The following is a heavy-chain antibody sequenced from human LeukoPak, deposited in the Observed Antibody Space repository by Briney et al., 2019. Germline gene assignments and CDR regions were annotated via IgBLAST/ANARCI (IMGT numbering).Heavy chain of an antibody. D-gene: IGHD6-13*01. V-gene: IGHV1-18*01. J-gene: IGHJ6*03. CDR2: ISAYNGNT. Sequence: ASVKVSCKASGYTFTSYGISWVRQAPGQGLERMGRISAYNGNTNYAQKLQGRVTMTTDTSTSTAYMELRSLRSDDTAVYYCARDHSSSWYPDYYYYYMDVWGKGTTVTVSS. CDR1: GYTFTSYG. CDR3: ARDHSSSWYPDYYYYYMDV.